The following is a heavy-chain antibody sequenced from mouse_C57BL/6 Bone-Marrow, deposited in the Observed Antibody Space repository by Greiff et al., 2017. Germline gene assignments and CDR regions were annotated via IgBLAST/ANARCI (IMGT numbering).Heavy chain of an antibody. V-gene: IGHV1-81*01. J-gene: IGHJ2*01. CDR2: IYPGSGNT. Sequence: VQLQQSGAELARPGASVKLSCKASGYTFTSYGISWVKQRPGQGLEWIGEIYPGSGNTYYNEKFKGKATLTADKSSSTAYMQLRSLTSEDSAVYFCAGWDGNHDYWGQGTTLTVSS. CDR3: AGWDGNHDY. D-gene: IGHD2-1*01. CDR1: GYTFTSYG.